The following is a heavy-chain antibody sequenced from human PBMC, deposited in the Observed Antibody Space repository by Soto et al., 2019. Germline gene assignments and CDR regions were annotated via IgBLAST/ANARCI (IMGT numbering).Heavy chain of an antibody. J-gene: IGHJ6*02. Sequence: QLQLQESGSGLVKPSQTLSLTCAVSGGSISSGGYSWSWIRQPPGKGLEWIGYIYHSGSTYYNPSLKSRVTIPVDRSKIKFSLKLSYVTAADTAVYYCARSYYYDSSGYSYGMDVWGQGTTVTVSS. V-gene: IGHV4-30-2*01. D-gene: IGHD3-22*01. CDR2: IYHSGST. CDR1: GGSISSGGYS. CDR3: ARSYYYDSSGYSYGMDV.